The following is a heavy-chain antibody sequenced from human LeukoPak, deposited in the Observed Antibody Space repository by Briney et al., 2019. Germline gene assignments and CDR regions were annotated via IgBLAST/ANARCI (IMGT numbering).Heavy chain of an antibody. V-gene: IGHV3-9*01. D-gene: IGHD3-10*01. Sequence: PGGSLRLSCAASGFTFDDYAMHWVRQAPGKGLEWVSGISWNSGSIGYADSVKGRFTISRDNAKNSLYLQMNSLKIEDTGVYYCVMVREDGNSNYWGQGTLVTVSS. CDR1: GFTFDDYA. CDR3: VMVREDGNSNY. J-gene: IGHJ4*02. CDR2: ISWNSGSI.